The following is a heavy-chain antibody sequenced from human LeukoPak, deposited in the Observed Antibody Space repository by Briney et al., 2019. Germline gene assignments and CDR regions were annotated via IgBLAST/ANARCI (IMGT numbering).Heavy chain of an antibody. D-gene: IGHD6-19*01. V-gene: IGHV1-3*04. CDR2: INTGNGDT. CDR3: AGNMAVAGTPGV. Sequence: ASVKVSCKASGYPFTSYPIHWVRQAPGQRLEWMGWINTGNGDTKYSQQFQGRVTVTRDTSASTAYMEVSSLRSEDTAVYYCAGNMAVAGTPGVWGQGTLVTVSS. J-gene: IGHJ4*02. CDR1: GYPFTSYP.